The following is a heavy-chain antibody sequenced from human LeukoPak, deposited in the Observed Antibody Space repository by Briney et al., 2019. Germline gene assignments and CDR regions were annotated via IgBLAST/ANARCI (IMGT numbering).Heavy chain of an antibody. CDR3: ARGSRYYDSSGYYRILDY. Sequence: SETLSLTCTVSGVSISIYYWSWIRQPPGKGLEWIGYIYYSGSTNYNPSLKSRVTISVDTSKNQFSLKLSSVTAADTAVYYCARGSRYYDSSGYYRILDYWGQGTLVTVSS. CDR2: IYYSGST. D-gene: IGHD3-22*01. J-gene: IGHJ4*02. V-gene: IGHV4-59*01. CDR1: GVSISIYY.